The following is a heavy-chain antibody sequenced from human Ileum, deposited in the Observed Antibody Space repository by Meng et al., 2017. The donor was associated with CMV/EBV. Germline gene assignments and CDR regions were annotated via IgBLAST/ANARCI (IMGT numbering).Heavy chain of an antibody. J-gene: IGHJ6*02. CDR1: GFSVSLKY. D-gene: IGHD2-2*01. V-gene: IGHV3-21*01. CDR2: ISSSSSYI. Sequence: GESLKISCAASGFSVSLKYISWVRQAPGKGLEWVSSISSSSSYIYYADSVKGRFTISRDNAKNSLYLQMNSLRAEDTAVYYCWSHCSSTSCYYYYYYGMDVWGQGTTVTVSS. CDR3: WSHCSSTSCYYYYYYGMDV.